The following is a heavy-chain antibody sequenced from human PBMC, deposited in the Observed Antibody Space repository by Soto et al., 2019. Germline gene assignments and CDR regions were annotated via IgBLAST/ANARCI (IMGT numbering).Heavy chain of an antibody. CDR1: GGTFSSYA. Sequence: SVKVSCKASGGTFSSYAISWVRQAPGQGLEWMGGIIPILGIANYAQKFQGRVTITADKSTSTAYMELSSLRSEDTAVYYCARGADYDFWSGDGWFDPWGQGTLVTVSS. CDR3: ARGADYDFWSGDGWFDP. J-gene: IGHJ5*02. D-gene: IGHD3-3*01. CDR2: IIPILGIA. V-gene: IGHV1-69*10.